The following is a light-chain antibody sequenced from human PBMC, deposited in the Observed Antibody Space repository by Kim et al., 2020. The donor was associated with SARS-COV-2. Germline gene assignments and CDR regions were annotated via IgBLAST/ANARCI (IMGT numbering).Light chain of an antibody. Sequence: GQSITISCTGTSSDLGDYNFVSWYQQHPDRAPKLMIYDVSDRPSGVSNRFSGSKSGNTASLTISGLQAEDEADYFCSSYTSHSTLVFGGGTQLTVL. CDR3: SSYTSHSTLV. J-gene: IGLJ3*02. CDR2: DVS. V-gene: IGLV2-14*03. CDR1: SSDLGDYNF.